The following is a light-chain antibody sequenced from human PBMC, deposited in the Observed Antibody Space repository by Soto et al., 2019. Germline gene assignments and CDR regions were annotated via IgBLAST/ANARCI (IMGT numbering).Light chain of an antibody. J-gene: IGKJ5*01. CDR1: QGVSTW. Sequence: DIQMTQSPSSVSASVGDRVTITCRASQGVSTWLAWYQQKPGKAPNLLIYTASSLQSGVPSRFSGSGSGTDFTLTINGLQPEDFATYYCQQAASFPVTFGQGTRLEFK. CDR3: QQAASFPVT. CDR2: TAS. V-gene: IGKV1-12*01.